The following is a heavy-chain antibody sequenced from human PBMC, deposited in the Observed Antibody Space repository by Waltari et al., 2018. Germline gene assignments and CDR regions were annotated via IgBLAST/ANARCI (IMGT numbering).Heavy chain of an antibody. V-gene: IGHV4-4*02. Sequence: VQLQESGPGLVKPSGTLSLTCAVSGGSISSSNWWSWVRQPPGKGLEWIGEITHSGSTDYNPSLKGRVTISVDKSKNQFSLKLSSVTAADTAVYYCARDRIAAAEVEGWFDPWGQGTLVTVSS. J-gene: IGHJ5*02. D-gene: IGHD6-13*01. CDR1: GGSISSSNW. CDR3: ARDRIAAAEVEGWFDP. CDR2: ITHSGST.